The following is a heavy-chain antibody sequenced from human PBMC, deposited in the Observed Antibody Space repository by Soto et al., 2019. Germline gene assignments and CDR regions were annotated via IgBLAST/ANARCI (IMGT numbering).Heavy chain of an antibody. J-gene: IGHJ4*02. CDR2: IYSGGST. D-gene: IGHD5-18*01. CDR1: GFTVSSNY. V-gene: IGHV3-53*01. CDR3: ASPGWGYSYGPFDY. Sequence: GGSLRLSCAASGFTVSSNYMSWVRQAPGKGLEWVSVIYSGGSTYYADSVKGRFTISRDNSKNTLYLQMNSLRAEDTAVYYCASPGWGYSYGPFDYWGQGTLVTVSS.